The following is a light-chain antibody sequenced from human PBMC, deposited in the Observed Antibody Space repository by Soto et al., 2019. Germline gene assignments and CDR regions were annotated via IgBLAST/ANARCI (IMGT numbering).Light chain of an antibody. CDR1: QDISSW. CDR2: AAS. Sequence: DIQMTQSPSSVSASVGDRVTITCRASQDISSWLAWFQQRPGRAPNLLIYAASTLQSGVPSRFSGSGSGTEFTLTISSLQPDDFATYYCQQYNSYSRTFGQGTKVDIK. CDR3: QQYNSYSRT. V-gene: IGKV1-5*01. J-gene: IGKJ1*01.